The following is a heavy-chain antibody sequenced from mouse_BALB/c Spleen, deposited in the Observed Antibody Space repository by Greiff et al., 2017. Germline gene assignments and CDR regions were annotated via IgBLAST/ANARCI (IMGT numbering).Heavy chain of an antibody. D-gene: IGHD1-2*01. CDR3: TTTATAWFAY. Sequence: VQLQQSGPELVKPGASVKISCKASGYAFSSSWMNWVKQRPGQGLEWIGAIYPGNSDTSYNQKFKGKAKLTAVTSTSTAYMELSSLTNEDSAVYYCTTTATAWFAYWGQGTLVTVSA. V-gene: IGHV1-5*01. CDR1: GYAFSSSW. CDR2: IYPGNSDT. J-gene: IGHJ3*01.